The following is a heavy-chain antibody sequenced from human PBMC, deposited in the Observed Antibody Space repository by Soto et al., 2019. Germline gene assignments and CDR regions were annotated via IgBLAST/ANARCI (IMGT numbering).Heavy chain of an antibody. J-gene: IGHJ3*02. CDR2: MNPNSGNT. Sequence: QVQLVQSGAEAKKPGASVKVSCKASGYTFTSYDINWVRQATGQGLEWMGWMNPNSGNTGYAQKFQGRVTMTRNTSISTAYMELSSLRSEDTAMYYCARGINYYGSGDDAFDIWGQGTMVTVSS. CDR3: ARGINYYGSGDDAFDI. D-gene: IGHD3-10*01. V-gene: IGHV1-8*01. CDR1: GYTFTSYD.